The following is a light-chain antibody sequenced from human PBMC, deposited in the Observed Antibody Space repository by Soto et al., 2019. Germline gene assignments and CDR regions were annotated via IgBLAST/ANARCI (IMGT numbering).Light chain of an antibody. CDR1: QTISTD. Sequence: DIQMTQSPSSLSASVGDRVTITCRARQTISTDLNWYQQKPGQAPKLLIYAPSTLHCWVPSRFSGSGSRTDLTLTSSSLQPEDFATYYCQQCDTTLPMYTFGQGTKLYIK. J-gene: IGKJ2*01. V-gene: IGKV1-39*01. CDR3: QQCDTTLPMYT. CDR2: APS.